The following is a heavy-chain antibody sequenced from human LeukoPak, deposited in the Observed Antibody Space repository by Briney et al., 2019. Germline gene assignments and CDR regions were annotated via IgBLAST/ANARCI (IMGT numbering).Heavy chain of an antibody. CDR1: SGSINSGSSF. J-gene: IGHJ4*02. CDR2: IYPSGTT. D-gene: IGHD2-21*01. CDR3: SKDSHD. Sequence: PSETLSLTCTVSSGSINSGSSFWSWVRPPQGMGLEWIGYIYPSGTTYYEPSLKSPVTISVDTSNNQFSLSLDSVTAADTAVYFCSKDSHDWGQGTLVIVSS. V-gene: IGHV4-30-4*08.